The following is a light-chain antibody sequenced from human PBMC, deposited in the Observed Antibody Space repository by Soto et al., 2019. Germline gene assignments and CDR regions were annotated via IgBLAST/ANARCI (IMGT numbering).Light chain of an antibody. CDR1: SSNIGAGYD. Sequence: QAVVTQPPSESGAPGQRVTISCTGSSSNIGAGYDVHWYQQLPGTAPRLLIYGNSNRPSGVPDRFSGSKSGTSASLAITGLQAEDEADYYCQSYDSSLDVVFGGGTKLTVL. CDR3: QSYDSSLDVV. V-gene: IGLV1-40*01. CDR2: GNS. J-gene: IGLJ2*01.